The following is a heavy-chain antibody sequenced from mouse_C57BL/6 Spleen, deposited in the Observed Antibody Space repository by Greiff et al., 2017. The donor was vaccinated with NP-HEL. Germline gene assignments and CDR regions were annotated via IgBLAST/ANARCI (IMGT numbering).Heavy chain of an antibody. J-gene: IGHJ4*01. Sequence: VHVKQSGPELVKPGASVKISCKASGYSFTDYNMNWVKQSNGKSLEWIGVINPNYGTTSYNQKFKGKATLTVDQSSSTAYMQLNSLTSEDSAVYYCAPGTGYAMDYWGQGTSVTVSS. CDR3: APGTGYAMDY. CDR1: GYSFTDYN. V-gene: IGHV1-39*01. CDR2: INPNYGTT. D-gene: IGHD4-1*01.